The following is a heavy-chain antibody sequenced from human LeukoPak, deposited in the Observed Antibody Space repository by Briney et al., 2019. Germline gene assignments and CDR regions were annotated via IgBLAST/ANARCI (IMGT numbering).Heavy chain of an antibody. CDR1: GFTFSSYA. CDR2: ISGSGGST. J-gene: IGHJ4*02. D-gene: IGHD3-9*01. Sequence: GGSLRLSCAASGFTFSSYAMSWVRQAPGKGLEWVSAISGSGGSTYYADSVKGRFAISRDNSKNTLYLQMNSLRAEDTAVYYCVTPFEAGYYSPFDYWGLGTLVTVSS. CDR3: VTPFEAGYYSPFDY. V-gene: IGHV3-23*01.